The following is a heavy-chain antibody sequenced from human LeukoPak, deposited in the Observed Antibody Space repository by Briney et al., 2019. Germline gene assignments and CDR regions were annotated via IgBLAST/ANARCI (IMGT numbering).Heavy chain of an antibody. V-gene: IGHV4-4*07. CDR1: GGSISSYY. CDR3: ARVLRTLQSDRFDP. J-gene: IGHJ5*02. Sequence: SETLSLTCTVSGGSISSYYWSWIRQPAGKGLEWIGRIYTSGSTNYNPSLKSRVTMSVDTSKNQFSLKLSSVTAADTAVYYCARVLRTLQSDRFDPWGQGTLVTVSS. D-gene: IGHD5-24*01. CDR2: IYTSGST.